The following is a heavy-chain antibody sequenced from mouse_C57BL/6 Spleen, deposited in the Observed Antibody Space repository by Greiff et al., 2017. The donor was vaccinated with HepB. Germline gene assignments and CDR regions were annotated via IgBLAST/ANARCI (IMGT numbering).Heavy chain of an antibody. Sequence: EVKLVESGGDLVKPGGSLKLSCAASGFTFSSYGMSWVRQTPDKRLEWVATISSGGSYTYYPDSVKGRFTISRDNAKNTLYLQMSSLKSEDTAMYYCASLYDYGGYWGQGTTLTVSS. CDR1: GFTFSSYG. D-gene: IGHD2-4*01. CDR3: ASLYDYGGY. V-gene: IGHV5-6*01. J-gene: IGHJ2*01. CDR2: ISSGGSYT.